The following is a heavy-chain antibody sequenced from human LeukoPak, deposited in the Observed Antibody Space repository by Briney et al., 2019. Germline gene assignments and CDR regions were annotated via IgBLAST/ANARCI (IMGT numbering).Heavy chain of an antibody. CDR3: ARTDDYGVQRHDF. CDR2: IYYNGNT. J-gene: IGHJ4*02. D-gene: IGHD4-17*01. CDR1: GGSVSSGGYY. Sequence: SETLSLTSTVSGGSVSSGGYYWTCIRQHPGKGLEWIGYIYYNGNTYYNPSLKSRVTISVDTSKNQLSLKVSSVTAADTAVYYCARTDDYGVQRHDFWGQGTLVAVSS. V-gene: IGHV4-31*03.